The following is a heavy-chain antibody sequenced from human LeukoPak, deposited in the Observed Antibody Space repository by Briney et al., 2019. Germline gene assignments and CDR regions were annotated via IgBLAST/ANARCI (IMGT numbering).Heavy chain of an antibody. J-gene: IGHJ4*02. Sequence: GGSLRLSCAASRFTFSYFAMHWVCQAPGKGLEWVAVLPDDGSNKFYADSVKGRFTISRDNSKNTLYLQMNSLRAEDTAFYYCAKDPHSSSWYYFDSWGQGTLVTVSS. D-gene: IGHD6-13*01. CDR3: AKDPHSSSWYYFDS. CDR1: RFTFSYFA. V-gene: IGHV3-30*18. CDR2: LPDDGSNK.